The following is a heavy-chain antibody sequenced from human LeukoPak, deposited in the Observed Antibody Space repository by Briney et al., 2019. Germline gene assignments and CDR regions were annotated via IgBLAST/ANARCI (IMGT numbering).Heavy chain of an antibody. CDR2: IYYSGST. CDR3: ASSGDFWSGYRSYFDY. V-gene: IGHV4-31*03. Sequence: SETLSLTCTVSGGSISSGGYYWSWIRQHPGKGLEWIGYIYYSGSTYYNPSLKSRVTISVDTSKNQFSLKLSSVTAAGTAVYYCASSGDFWSGYRSYFDYWGQGTLVTVSS. J-gene: IGHJ4*02. D-gene: IGHD3-3*01. CDR1: GGSISSGGYY.